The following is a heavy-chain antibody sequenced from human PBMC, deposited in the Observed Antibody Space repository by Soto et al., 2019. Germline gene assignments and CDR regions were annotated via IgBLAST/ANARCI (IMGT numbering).Heavy chain of an antibody. D-gene: IGHD2-15*01. CDR3: VRVRCSGGGCPFVTGGGYFDH. V-gene: IGHV1-69*05. Sequence: GASVKVSCKDSGGTFSSYAISWVRQAPGQGLEWMGGIIPIFGTANYAQKFQGRVTMTRDTSTSTVYMELSSLRSEDTARYYCVRVRCSGGGCPFVTGGGYFDHWGQGTLVTVSS. CDR1: GGTFSSYA. CDR2: IIPIFGTA. J-gene: IGHJ4*02.